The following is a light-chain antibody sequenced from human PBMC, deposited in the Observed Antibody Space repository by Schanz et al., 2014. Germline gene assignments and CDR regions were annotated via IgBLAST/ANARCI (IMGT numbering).Light chain of an antibody. V-gene: IGKV3-20*01. CDR1: QTVSSHF. Sequence: EIVLTQSPGTLSLSPGERATLSCRASQTVSSHFLAWYQQKPGQAPRLLIFGASNRATGFPDRFSGSASGTDFTLTISRVEPEDYAVYYCQQYGSSPLTFGGGTKVDIK. CDR3: QQYGSSPLT. CDR2: GAS. J-gene: IGKJ4*01.